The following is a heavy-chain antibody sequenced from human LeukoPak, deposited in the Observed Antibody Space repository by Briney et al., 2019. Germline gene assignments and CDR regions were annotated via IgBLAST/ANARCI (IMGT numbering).Heavy chain of an antibody. D-gene: IGHD2-21*01. CDR2: TYYRSKWYN. CDR3: ERVAGQSKYCGGDCPEKFGSVFDI. CDR1: GDSVSSNSAA. J-gene: IGHJ3*02. V-gene: IGHV6-1*01. Sequence: SQTLSLTCAISGDSVSSNSAAWNWIRQSPSRGLEWLGRTYYRSKWYNDYAVSVKSRITINPDTSKNQFSLQLNSVTLEDTAVYYCERVAGQSKYCGGDCPEKFGSVFDIWGQGKRVTVFS.